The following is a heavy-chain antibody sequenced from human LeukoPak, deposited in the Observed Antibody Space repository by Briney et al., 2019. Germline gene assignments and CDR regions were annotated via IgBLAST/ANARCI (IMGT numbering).Heavy chain of an antibody. Sequence: SETLSPTCTISGWSLRDYYWSWIRQPPGKGLEWIGEIGGRTGITNYNPSLKSRAALSLDTSENHFSLTLHSVTAADTAVYYCARVPLRFLEPFDYWGQGTLVTVSS. CDR2: IGGRTGIT. CDR3: ARVPLRFLEPFDY. CDR1: GWSLRDYY. D-gene: IGHD3-3*01. J-gene: IGHJ4*02. V-gene: IGHV4-34*01.